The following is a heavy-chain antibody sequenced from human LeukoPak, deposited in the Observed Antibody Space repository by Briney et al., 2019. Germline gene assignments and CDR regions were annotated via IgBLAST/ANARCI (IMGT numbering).Heavy chain of an antibody. Sequence: GGSLRLSCAASGFTFSRHAMHWVRQAPGKGLEWVAVISYDGRNKYYADSVKGRFTISRDNSKNTLYLQMNSLRAEDTAVYYCAKDRGYSYGYFYYYYYMDVWGKGTTVTISS. V-gene: IGHV3-30*04. CDR2: ISYDGRNK. CDR1: GFTFSRHA. J-gene: IGHJ6*03. D-gene: IGHD5-18*01. CDR3: AKDRGYSYGYFYYYYYMDV.